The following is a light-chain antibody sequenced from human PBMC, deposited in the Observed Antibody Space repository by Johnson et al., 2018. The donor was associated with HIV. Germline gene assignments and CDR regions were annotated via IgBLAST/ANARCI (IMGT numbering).Light chain of an antibody. CDR3: GTWDSSLGAEV. CDR2: ENN. Sequence: QSVLTQPPSVSAAPGQKVTISCSGSSSNIGDNFVSWYQQLPGRAPKLLIYENNKRPSGIPDRFSGSKSGTSATLGITGLQTGDEADYYCGTWDSSLGAEVFGTGTKVTVL. J-gene: IGLJ1*01. V-gene: IGLV1-51*02. CDR1: SSNIGDNF.